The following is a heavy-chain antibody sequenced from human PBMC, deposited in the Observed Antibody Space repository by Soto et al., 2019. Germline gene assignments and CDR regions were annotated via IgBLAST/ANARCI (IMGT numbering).Heavy chain of an antibody. CDR2: ISWDGGST. Sequence: PGGSLRLSCAASGFTFDDYTMHWVRQAPGKGLEWVSLISWDGGSTYYADSVKGRFTISRDNSKNSLYLQMNSLRTEDTALYYCEKDAMVRGVWNWFDPWGQGTLVTVYS. V-gene: IGHV3-43*01. J-gene: IGHJ5*02. CDR3: EKDAMVRGVWNWFDP. D-gene: IGHD3-10*01. CDR1: GFTFDDYT.